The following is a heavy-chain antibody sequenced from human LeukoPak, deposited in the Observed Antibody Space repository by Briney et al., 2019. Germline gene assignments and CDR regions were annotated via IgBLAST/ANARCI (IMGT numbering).Heavy chain of an antibody. CDR1: GGSISSSSYY. J-gene: IGHJ4*02. D-gene: IGHD1-26*01. V-gene: IGHV4-39*01. CDR2: IYYSGST. Sequence: SETLSLTCTVSGGSISSSSYYWGWIRQPPGKGLEWIGSIYYSGSTYYNPSLKSRVTISVDTSKNQFSLKLSSVTAADMAVYYCARSLWYSGYMWGQGTLVTVSS. CDR3: ARSLWYSGYM.